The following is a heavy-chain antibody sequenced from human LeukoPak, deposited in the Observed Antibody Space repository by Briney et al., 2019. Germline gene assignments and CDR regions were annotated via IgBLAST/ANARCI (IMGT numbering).Heavy chain of an antibody. CDR1: GFTFSSYA. V-gene: IGHV3-30-3*01. Sequence: PGGSLRLSCVASGFTFSSYAMHWVRQAPGKGLEWVAVISYDGSNKYYADSVKGRFTISRDNSKNTLYLQMNSLRAEDTAVYYCARDPQYYYDSSGYYDYWGQGTLVTVSS. CDR2: ISYDGSNK. D-gene: IGHD3-22*01. J-gene: IGHJ4*02. CDR3: ARDPQYYYDSSGYYDY.